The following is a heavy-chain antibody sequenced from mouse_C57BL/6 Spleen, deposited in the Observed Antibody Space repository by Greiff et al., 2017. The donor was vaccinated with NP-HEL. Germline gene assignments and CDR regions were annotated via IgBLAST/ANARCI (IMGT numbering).Heavy chain of an antibody. CDR3: ARSRSTMVTERYFDV. J-gene: IGHJ1*03. CDR2: INPSNGGT. V-gene: IGHV1-53*01. Sequence: QVQLQQPGTELVKPGASVKLSCKASGYTFTSYWMHWVKQRPGQGLEWIGNINPSNGGTNYNEKFKSKATLTVDKSPSTAYMQLSSLTSEDSAVYYCARSRSTMVTERYFDVWGTGTTVTVSS. CDR1: GYTFTSYW. D-gene: IGHD2-2*01.